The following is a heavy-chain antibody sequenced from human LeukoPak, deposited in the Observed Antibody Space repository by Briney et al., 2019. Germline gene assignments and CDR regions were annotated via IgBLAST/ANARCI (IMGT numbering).Heavy chain of an antibody. CDR2: INHSGST. CDR1: VGFLSGYY. J-gene: IGHJ6*02. Sequence: SETLSLTRAVYVGFLSGYYWSWIRQPPGKGLEWIGEINHSGSTKYNSSLKCRVTIAVDTSKNQFSLKQSSVTAEDTAVYYCARDRYSCGYYCYYGMDVWGQGTRVTVSS. D-gene: IGHD5-18*01. V-gene: IGHV4-34*01. CDR3: ARDRYSCGYYCYYGMDV.